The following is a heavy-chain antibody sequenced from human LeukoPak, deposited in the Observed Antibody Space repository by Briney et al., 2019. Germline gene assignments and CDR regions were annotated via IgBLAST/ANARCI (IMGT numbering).Heavy chain of an antibody. V-gene: IGHV4-39*01. CDR1: GGSISSSSYY. D-gene: IGHD6-19*01. CDR3: ARVNGAAVAGEFGY. Sequence: SETLSLTCTVSGGSISSSSYYWGWIRQPPGKGLEWIGSIYYSGSTYYNPSLKSRVTISVDTSKNQFSLKLSSVTAADTAVYYCARVNGAAVAGEFGYWGQGTLVTVSS. CDR2: IYYSGST. J-gene: IGHJ4*02.